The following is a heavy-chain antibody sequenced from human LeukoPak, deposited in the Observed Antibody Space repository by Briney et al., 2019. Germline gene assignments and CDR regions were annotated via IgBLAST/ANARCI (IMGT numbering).Heavy chain of an antibody. J-gene: IGHJ3*02. V-gene: IGHV4-4*02. Sequence: SETLSLTCAVSGGSISSSNWWSWVRQPPGKGLEWIGEIYHSGSTNYNPSLKSRVTISVDKSKNQFFLKLSSVTAADTAVYYCAREGRYYDSSGIDIWGQGTMVTVSS. CDR3: AREGRYYDSSGIDI. CDR1: GGSISSSNW. D-gene: IGHD3-22*01. CDR2: IYHSGST.